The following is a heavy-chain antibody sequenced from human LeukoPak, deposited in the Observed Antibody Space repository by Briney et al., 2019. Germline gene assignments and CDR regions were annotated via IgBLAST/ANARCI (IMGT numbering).Heavy chain of an antibody. J-gene: IGHJ4*02. CDR2: ISAYNGNT. CDR1: GYTFTSYG. D-gene: IGHD5-18*01. CDR3: ARDLSGYSYGQIDY. Sequence: ASVKVSCKASGYTFTSYGISWVRQAPGQGLEWMGWISAYNGNTNYAQKLQGRVTMTTDISTSTAYMELRSLRSDDTAVYHCARDLSGYSYGQIDYWGQGTLVTVSS. V-gene: IGHV1-18*01.